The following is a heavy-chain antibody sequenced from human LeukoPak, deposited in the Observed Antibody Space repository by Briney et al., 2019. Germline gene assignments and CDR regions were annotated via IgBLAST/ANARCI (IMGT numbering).Heavy chain of an antibody. J-gene: IGHJ4*02. CDR1: GGTFSNYA. CDR2: IIPIFGMA. V-gene: IGHV1-69*01. Sequence: ASVKVSXKASGGTFSNYAISWVRQAPGQGLEWMGGIIPIFGMANYAQKFQGRVTITADESTSTAYIDLSSLRSEDTAVYYCARSREMATMFDVDYWGQGTLVTVSS. D-gene: IGHD5-24*01. CDR3: ARSREMATMFDVDY.